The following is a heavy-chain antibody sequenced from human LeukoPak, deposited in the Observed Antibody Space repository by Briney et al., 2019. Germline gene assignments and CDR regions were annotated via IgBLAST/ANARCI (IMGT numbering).Heavy chain of an antibody. V-gene: IGHV3-21*01. CDR3: ARDGYYDSSGYNDY. Sequence: GGSLRLSRAASGFTFSSYSMNLVRQAPGKGLEWVSSISSSSSYIYYADSVKGRFTISRDNAKNSLYLQMNSLRAEDTAVYYCARDGYYDSSGYNDYWGQGTLVTVSS. CDR2: ISSSSSYI. D-gene: IGHD3-22*01. J-gene: IGHJ4*02. CDR1: GFTFSSYS.